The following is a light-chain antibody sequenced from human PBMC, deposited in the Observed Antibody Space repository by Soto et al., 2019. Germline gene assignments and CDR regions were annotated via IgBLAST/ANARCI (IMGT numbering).Light chain of an antibody. CDR2: WAS. Sequence: DIVMTQSPDSLAVSLGERATINCKSSQSVLYSSNNKNYLAWYQQKPGQSPKLLIYWASTRESGVPDRFSGSRSGTDFTLTISSLQAEDVAVYYCQQYYSPWTFGQGTKVEIK. CDR3: QQYYSPWT. V-gene: IGKV4-1*01. J-gene: IGKJ1*01. CDR1: QSVLYSSNNKNY.